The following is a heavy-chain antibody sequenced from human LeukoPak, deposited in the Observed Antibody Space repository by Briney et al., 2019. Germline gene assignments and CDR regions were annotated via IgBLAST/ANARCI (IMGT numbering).Heavy chain of an antibody. J-gene: IGHJ1*01. CDR2: IKSDGST. Sequence: TGGSLRLSCAAPGFTFSTYWMHWVRHAPGKGLVWVSRIKSDGSTNYADSVKGRFTISRDNAKNTVSLQMNSLRPEDTGVYYCARAPSEIGGYYPEYFRHWGQGTLVTVSS. D-gene: IGHD3-22*01. CDR3: ARAPSEIGGYYPEYFRH. CDR1: GFTFSTYW. V-gene: IGHV3-74*01.